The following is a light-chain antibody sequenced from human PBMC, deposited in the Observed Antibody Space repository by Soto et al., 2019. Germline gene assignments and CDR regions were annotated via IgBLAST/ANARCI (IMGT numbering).Light chain of an antibody. V-gene: IGLV2-23*02. Sequence: QSALTQPASVSGSPGQSITISCTGTSSDVGSYNLVSWYQQHPGKAPKLMIYEVSKRPSGVSNRFSGSKSGNTASLTISGLQAEHEADYYCCSYAGSRRVFGGGTKLTVL. J-gene: IGLJ2*01. CDR1: SSDVGSYNL. CDR3: CSYAGSRRV. CDR2: EVS.